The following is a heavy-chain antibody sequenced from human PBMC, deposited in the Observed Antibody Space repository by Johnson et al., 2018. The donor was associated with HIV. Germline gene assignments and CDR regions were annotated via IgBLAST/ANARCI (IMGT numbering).Heavy chain of an antibody. D-gene: IGHD5-24*01. Sequence: VQLVESGGGLVQPGGSLRLSCAASGFTFSTYWMHWVRQVPGKGLMWVSRINNDGSSTNYADSVKGRFTISRDNAKNTLYLQMNSVRAEDTALYFCARVLNARPQWALDIWGQGTMVTVSS. V-gene: IGHV3-74*02. CDR3: ARVLNARPQWALDI. J-gene: IGHJ3*02. CDR1: GFTFSTYW. CDR2: INNDGSST.